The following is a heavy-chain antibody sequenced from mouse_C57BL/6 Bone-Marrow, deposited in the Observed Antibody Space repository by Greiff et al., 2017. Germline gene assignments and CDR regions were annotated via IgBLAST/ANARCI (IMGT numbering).Heavy chain of an antibody. V-gene: IGHV1-69*01. CDR2: IDPSDSYT. D-gene: IGHD1-1*01. J-gene: IGHJ3*01. CDR1: GYTFTSYW. Sequence: QVQLQQSGAELVMPGASVKLSCKASGYTFTSYWMHWVKQRPGQGLEWIGEIDPSDSYTNYNQKFKGKSTLTVDKSSSTAYMQLSSLTSEASAVYYCAREAHYYGSSYAFAYWGQGTLVTVSA. CDR3: AREAHYYGSSYAFAY.